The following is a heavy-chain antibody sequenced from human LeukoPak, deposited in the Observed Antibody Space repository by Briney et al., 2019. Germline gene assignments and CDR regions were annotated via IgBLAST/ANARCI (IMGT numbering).Heavy chain of an antibody. CDR2: ISWNSGSI. D-gene: IGHD6-13*01. V-gene: IGHV3-9*01. CDR1: GFTFDDYA. Sequence: PGGSLRLSCAASGFTFDDYAMHWVRQAPGKGLEWVSGISWNSGSIGYADSVKGRFTISRDNAKNSLYLQMNSLRAEDTALYYCAKGGGSSWHGTNWFDPWGQGTLVTVSS. CDR3: AKGGGSSWHGTNWFDP. J-gene: IGHJ5*02.